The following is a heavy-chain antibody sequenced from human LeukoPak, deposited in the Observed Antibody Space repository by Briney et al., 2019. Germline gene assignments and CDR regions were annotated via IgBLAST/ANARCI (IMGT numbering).Heavy chain of an antibody. Sequence: GGSLRLSCVASGFTFSDCYMNWIRQAPGKGLEWVSYISSSGNTISYADSVKGRFTISRDNAKNSLYLQMNSLRAEDTAVYYCARNPPDRYSSSWNYMDVWGKGTTVTVSS. CDR3: ARNPPDRYSSSWNYMDV. CDR2: ISSSGNTI. CDR1: GFTFSDCY. D-gene: IGHD6-13*01. V-gene: IGHV3-11*01. J-gene: IGHJ6*03.